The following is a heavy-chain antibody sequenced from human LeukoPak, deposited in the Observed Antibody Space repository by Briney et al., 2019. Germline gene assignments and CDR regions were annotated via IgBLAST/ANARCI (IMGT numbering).Heavy chain of an antibody. Sequence: PSETLSLTCTVSGYSISSGYFWGWIRQPPGKGLEWIGTIYHSGSTYYNASLESRVTISVDKSKNQFSLKLSSVTAADTAVYYCARDGTPGNWFDPWGQGTLVTVSS. V-gene: IGHV4-38-2*02. D-gene: IGHD1-1*01. CDR1: GYSISSGYF. CDR3: ARDGTPGNWFDP. CDR2: IYHSGST. J-gene: IGHJ5*02.